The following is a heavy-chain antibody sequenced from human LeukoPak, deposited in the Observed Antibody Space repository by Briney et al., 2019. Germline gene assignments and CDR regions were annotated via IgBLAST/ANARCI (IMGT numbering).Heavy chain of an antibody. CDR1: GGSFSGYY. CDR2: INHSGST. V-gene: IGHV4-34*01. Sequence: SETLSLTCAVYGGSFSGYYWSWIRKPPGKGLESIGEINHSGSTNYNPSLKSRVTISVDTSKNQFSLKLSSVTAADTAVYYCARGLMTTYWFDPWGQGTLVTVSS. D-gene: IGHD4-11*01. J-gene: IGHJ5*02. CDR3: ARGLMTTYWFDP.